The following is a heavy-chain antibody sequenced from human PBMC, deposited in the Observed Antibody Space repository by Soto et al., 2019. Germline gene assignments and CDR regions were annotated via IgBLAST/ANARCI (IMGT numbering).Heavy chain of an antibody. J-gene: IGHJ6*02. CDR3: ARDASYYSLWSGYYPSRNGMDV. CDR1: GFPFSSFG. D-gene: IGHD3-3*01. Sequence: QVQVVESGGGVVQPGRSLRLSCAASGFPFSSFGLHWVRQAPGQGLEWVSLIWYDGSKKSYGDSVKGRFTISRDNSRNTVYLQMNSLRADDTAVYYCARDASYYSLWSGYYPSRNGMDVWGQGTTVTVSS. CDR2: IWYDGSKK. V-gene: IGHV3-33*01.